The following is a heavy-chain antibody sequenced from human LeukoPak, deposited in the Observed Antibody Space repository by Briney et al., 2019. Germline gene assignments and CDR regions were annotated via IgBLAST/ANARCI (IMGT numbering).Heavy chain of an antibody. CDR2: ITSSGSTI. CDR1: GFTFSTYE. D-gene: IGHD7-27*01. V-gene: IGHV3-48*03. Sequence: GGSLRLSCAASGFTFSTYEMNWVRQAPGKGLEWVSYITSSGSTIYYADSVKGRFTISRDNAKNSRYLQMNSLRAEDTAVYYCARDFWGLDYWGQGTLVTVSS. J-gene: IGHJ4*02. CDR3: ARDFWGLDY.